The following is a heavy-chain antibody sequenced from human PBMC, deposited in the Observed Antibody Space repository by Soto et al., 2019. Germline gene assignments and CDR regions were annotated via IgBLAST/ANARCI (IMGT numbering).Heavy chain of an antibody. CDR2: ISYGGGNK. V-gene: IGHV3-30*18. CDR3: AKDYVLEWLRYYYGMDV. Sequence: GGSLRLSCAASGFTFSTYGMHWVRQAPGKGLEWVAVISYGGGNKNYADSVKGRFTISRDNSKNTLYLQMNSLRAEDTAVYYCAKDYVLEWLRYYYGMDVWGQGTTVTVSS. CDR1: GFTFSTYG. D-gene: IGHD3-3*01. J-gene: IGHJ6*02.